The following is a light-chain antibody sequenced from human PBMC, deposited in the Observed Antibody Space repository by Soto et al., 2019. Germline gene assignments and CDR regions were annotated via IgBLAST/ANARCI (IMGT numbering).Light chain of an antibody. CDR1: SSDVGSYNL. Sequence: QSALTQPASVSGSPGQSITISCTGTSSDVGSYNLVSWYQQHPDKAPKLMIYEVSNRPSGVSNRFSGSKSGNTASLTISGLQAEDEADYSCSSYTSSSTLVVFGGGTKLTVL. J-gene: IGLJ2*01. CDR3: SSYTSSSTLVV. CDR2: EVS. V-gene: IGLV2-14*02.